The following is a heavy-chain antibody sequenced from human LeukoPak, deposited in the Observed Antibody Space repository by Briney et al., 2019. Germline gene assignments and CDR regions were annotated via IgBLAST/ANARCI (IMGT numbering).Heavy chain of an antibody. Sequence: GGSQRLSCAASGFTFSDYYMSWIRQAPGKGLEWLSYISSSDTIYYADSVKGRFTISRDNAKNSLYLQMNSLRAEDTAVYYCARSGGYYSPFRYWGQGTLVTVSS. CDR3: ARSGGYYSPFRY. V-gene: IGHV3-11*04. D-gene: IGHD3-3*01. CDR1: GFTFSDYY. CDR2: ISSSDTI. J-gene: IGHJ4*02.